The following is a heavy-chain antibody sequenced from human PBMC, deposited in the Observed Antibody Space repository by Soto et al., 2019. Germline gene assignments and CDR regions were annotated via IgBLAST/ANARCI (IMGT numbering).Heavy chain of an antibody. CDR3: AKAYSSGWTGEFDY. CDR2: ISWDGGST. CDR1: VFTFDDYT. V-gene: IGHV3-43*01. J-gene: IGHJ4*02. D-gene: IGHD6-19*01. Sequence: PGGSLRLSCAASVFTFDDYTMHWVRQAPGKGLEWVSLISWDGGSTYYADSVKGRFTISRDNSKNSLYLQMNSLRTEDTALYYCAKAYSSGWTGEFDYWGQGTLVTVSS.